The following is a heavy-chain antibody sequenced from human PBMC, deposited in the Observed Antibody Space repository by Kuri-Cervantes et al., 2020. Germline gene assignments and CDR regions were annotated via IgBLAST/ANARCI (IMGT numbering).Heavy chain of an antibody. CDR3: ARSITSFVVVPAAMGVYYYYYMDV. CDR1: GGSISSYSYY. J-gene: IGHJ6*03. Sequence: SETLSLTCTVSGGSISSYSYYWGWIRQPPGKGPEWIGSVYYSGGTYYNPSLKSRVTISVDTSKNQFSLKLTSVTAADTAVYYCARSITSFVVVPAAMGVYYYYYMDVWGKGTTVTVSS. V-gene: IGHV4-39*01. D-gene: IGHD2-2*01. CDR2: VYYSGGT.